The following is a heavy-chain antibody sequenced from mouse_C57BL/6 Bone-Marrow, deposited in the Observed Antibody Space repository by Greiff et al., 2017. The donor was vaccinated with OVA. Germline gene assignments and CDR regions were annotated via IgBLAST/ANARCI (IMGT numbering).Heavy chain of an antibody. CDR1: GFTFSSYA. CDR3: ARGSYYDSSNAY. Sequence: EVKLVESGGGLVKPGGSLKLSCAASGFTFSSYAMSWVRQTPEKRLEWVATISDGGSYTYYPDNVKGRFTISRDNAKNNLYLQMSHLKSEDTAMYYCARGSYYDSSNAYWGQGTLVTVSA. J-gene: IGHJ3*01. CDR2: ISDGGSYT. V-gene: IGHV5-4*03. D-gene: IGHD1-1*01.